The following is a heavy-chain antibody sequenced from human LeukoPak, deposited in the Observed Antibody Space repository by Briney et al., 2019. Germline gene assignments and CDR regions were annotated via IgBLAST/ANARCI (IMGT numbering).Heavy chain of an antibody. J-gene: IGHJ4*02. CDR1: GGSFSGYY. CDR2: INHSGST. Sequence: PSETLSLTCAVYGGSFSGYYWSWIRQPPGKGLEWIGEINHSGSTNYNPSLKSRVTISVDTSKNQFSLKLSSVTAADTAVYYCARDGSGWHAFDYWGQGALVTVSS. CDR3: ARDGSGWHAFDY. V-gene: IGHV4-34*01. D-gene: IGHD6-19*01.